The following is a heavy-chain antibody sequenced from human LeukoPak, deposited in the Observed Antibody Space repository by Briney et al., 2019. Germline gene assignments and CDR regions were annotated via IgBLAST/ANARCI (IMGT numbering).Heavy chain of an antibody. J-gene: IGHJ4*02. V-gene: IGHV1-2*02. CDR3: ARELQYYDFWSGYPDY. Sequence: ASVKVSCKASGYTFTGYYMHWVRQAPGQGLEWMGWINPNSGGTNYAQEFQGRVTMTRDTSISTAYMELSRLRSDDTAVYYCARELQYYDFWSGYPDYWGQGTLVTVSS. CDR1: GYTFTGYY. D-gene: IGHD3-3*01. CDR2: INPNSGGT.